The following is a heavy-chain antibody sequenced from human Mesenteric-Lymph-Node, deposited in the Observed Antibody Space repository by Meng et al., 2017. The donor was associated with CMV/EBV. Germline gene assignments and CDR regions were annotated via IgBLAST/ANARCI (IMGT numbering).Heavy chain of an antibody. Sequence: SETLSLTCTVSVGSISSHYWSWIRQPPGKGLEWRGYFFYRGSANYNPSLKTRLTISVDTSKNLFSLNLSSVTAADTAVYYCARDQPADYWGQGTLVTVSS. V-gene: IGHV4-59*11. CDR2: FFYRGSA. J-gene: IGHJ4*02. CDR3: ARDQPADY. CDR1: VGSISSHY.